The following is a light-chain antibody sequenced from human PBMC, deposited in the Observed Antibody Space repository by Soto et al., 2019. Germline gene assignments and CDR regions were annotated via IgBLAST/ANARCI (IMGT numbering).Light chain of an antibody. Sequence: QSVLTQPPSVSAAPGQTVTISCSGSSFNIGNNYVSWYQQLPGTAPKLLIYENNKRPSGILDRFSGSKSGTSATLGITGLQTGDEADYYCGTWDSSLSAFVFGTGTKLTVL. CDR2: ENN. V-gene: IGLV1-51*02. CDR3: GTWDSSLSAFV. CDR1: SFNIGNNY. J-gene: IGLJ1*01.